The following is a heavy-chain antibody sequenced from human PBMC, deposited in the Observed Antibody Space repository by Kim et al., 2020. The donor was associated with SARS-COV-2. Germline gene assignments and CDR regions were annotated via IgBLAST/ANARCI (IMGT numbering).Heavy chain of an antibody. D-gene: IGHD3-16*01. CDR3: AAQGYDYVLNDDY. V-gene: IGHV4-31*03. CDR2: IYYSGST. Sequence: SETLSLTCTVSGGSISSGGYYWSWIRQHPGKGLEWIGYIYYSGSTYYNPSLKSRVTISVDTSKNQFSLKLSSVTAADTAVYYCAAQGYDYVLNDDYWGQGTLVTVSS. J-gene: IGHJ4*02. CDR1: GGSISSGGYY.